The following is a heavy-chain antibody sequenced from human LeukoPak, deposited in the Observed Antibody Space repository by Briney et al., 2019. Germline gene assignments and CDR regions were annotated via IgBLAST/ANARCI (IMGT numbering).Heavy chain of an antibody. D-gene: IGHD3-3*01. CDR2: ISAYNGNT. V-gene: IGHV1-18*01. CDR1: GYTFTSYG. CDR3: ARTVRKIFGVVHYFDY. J-gene: IGHJ4*02. Sequence: ASVKVSCKASGYTFTSYGISWVRQAPGQGLEWMGWISAYNGNTNYAQKLQGRVTMTTDTSTSTAYMELRSLRSDDTAVYYCARTVRKIFGVVHYFDYWGQGTLVTVSS.